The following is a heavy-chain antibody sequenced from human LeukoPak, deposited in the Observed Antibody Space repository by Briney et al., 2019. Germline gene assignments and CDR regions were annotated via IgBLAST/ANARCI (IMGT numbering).Heavy chain of an antibody. V-gene: IGHV3-74*01. J-gene: IGHJ4*02. CDR1: GFPFSVAW. CDR2: ITTDETRT. D-gene: IGHD1/OR15-1a*01. CDR3: AKDWFATTDY. Sequence: GGSLRLSCAASGFPFSVAWMHWFRQVPGKGLMWVSRITTDETRTYADSVRGRFSISRDNAKNTVYLQMNSLRVEGTAVYYCAKDWFATTDYWGQGILVTVSS.